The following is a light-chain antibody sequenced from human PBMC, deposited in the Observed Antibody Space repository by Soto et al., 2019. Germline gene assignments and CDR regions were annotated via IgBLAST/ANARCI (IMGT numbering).Light chain of an antibody. CDR3: QQYNKWPLT. J-gene: IGKJ4*01. Sequence: EILMTQSPATLSVSPGERATLSCRASQSVSSNLAWYQQKPGQAPRLLIYGASTRATGIPARFSGSGSGTEFTLTIGSLQSEDFAIYYCQQYNKWPLTFGGGTKVETK. V-gene: IGKV3D-15*01. CDR2: GAS. CDR1: QSVSSN.